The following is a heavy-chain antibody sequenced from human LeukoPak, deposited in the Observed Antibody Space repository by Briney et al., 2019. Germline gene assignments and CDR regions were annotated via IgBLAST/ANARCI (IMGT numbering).Heavy chain of an antibody. V-gene: IGHV3-7*01. Sequence: GGSLRLSCEASGFTISTFWMSWVRQAPGKGLEWVANIKQDGSEKYYVDSVKGRFTISRDNAKNSLYLQVNNLRAEDTAVYYCARESGYSSSWSEYFDSWGQGTLVTVSS. J-gene: IGHJ4*02. CDR2: IKQDGSEK. D-gene: IGHD6-13*01. CDR3: ARESGYSSSWSEYFDS. CDR1: GFTISTFW.